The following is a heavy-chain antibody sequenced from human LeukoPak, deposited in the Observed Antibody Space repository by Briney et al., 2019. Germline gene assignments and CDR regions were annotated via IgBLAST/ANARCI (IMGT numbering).Heavy chain of an antibody. CDR2: INHSGST. Sequence: SETLSLTCAVYGGSFSGYYWSWIRQPPGKGREWFGEINHSGSTNYNPSLQSRVTISLDTSKNQFSLKLSSVTAADTAVYYCARGVRRWLQLGFDYWGQGTLVTVSS. V-gene: IGHV4-34*01. CDR3: ARGVRRWLQLGFDY. J-gene: IGHJ4*02. CDR1: GGSFSGYY. D-gene: IGHD5-24*01.